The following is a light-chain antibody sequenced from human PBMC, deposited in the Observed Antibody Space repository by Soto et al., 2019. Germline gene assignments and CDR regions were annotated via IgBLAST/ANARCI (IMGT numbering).Light chain of an antibody. CDR2: GAS. V-gene: IGKV1D-16*01. J-gene: IGKJ4*01. Sequence: DIQLTPSPSSLSASVGDRVTITCRASHHINTFLARYQQKPERAPKSLVFGASDLQSGVPSRFSGSGYGTDFTLTITNLQPDDVATYYCQQYDSYPRTFGGGTTVEI. CDR3: QQYDSYPRT. CDR1: HHINTF.